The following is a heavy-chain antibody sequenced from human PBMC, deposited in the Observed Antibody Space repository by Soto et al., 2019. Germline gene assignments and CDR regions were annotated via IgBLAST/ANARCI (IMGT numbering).Heavy chain of an antibody. D-gene: IGHD3-22*01. Sequence: EVQLLESGGGLVQPGGSLRLSCAASGFTFSSYAMSWVRQAPGKGLEWVSAISGSGGSTYYADSVKSRFTISRDNSKNTLYLQMNSLRAEDTAVYYCAKRYSSGYYRRGYFDYWGQGTLVTVSS. CDR3: AKRYSSGYYRRGYFDY. CDR2: ISGSGGST. V-gene: IGHV3-23*01. CDR1: GFTFSSYA. J-gene: IGHJ4*02.